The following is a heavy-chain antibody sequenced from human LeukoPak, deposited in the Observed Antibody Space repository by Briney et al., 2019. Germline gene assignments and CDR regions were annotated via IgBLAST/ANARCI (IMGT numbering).Heavy chain of an antibody. CDR3: ARSGCSSTSCYRWYYFDY. CDR1: GGSFSGYY. J-gene: IGHJ4*02. CDR2: INHSGST. D-gene: IGHD2-2*01. V-gene: IGHV4-34*01. Sequence: PSETLSLTCAVHGGSFSGYYWSWIRQPPGKGLEWIGEINHSGSTNYNPSLKSRVTISVDTSKNQFSLKLSSVTAADTAVYYCARSGCSSTSCYRWYYFDYWGQGTLVTVSS.